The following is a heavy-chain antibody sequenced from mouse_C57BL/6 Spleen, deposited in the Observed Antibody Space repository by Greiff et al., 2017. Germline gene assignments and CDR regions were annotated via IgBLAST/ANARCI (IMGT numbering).Heavy chain of an antibody. V-gene: IGHV5-9-1*02. CDR1: GFTFSSYA. J-gene: IGHJ4*01. D-gene: IGHD2-4*01. CDR2: ISSGGDYI. CDR3: TGLLGLRLGPHYYAMDY. Sequence: EVQVVESGEGLVKPGGSLKLSCAASGFTFSSYAMSWVRQTPEKRLEWVAYISSGGDYIYYADTVKGRFTISRDNARNTLYLQMSSLKSEDTAMYYCTGLLGLRLGPHYYAMDYWGQGTSVTVSS.